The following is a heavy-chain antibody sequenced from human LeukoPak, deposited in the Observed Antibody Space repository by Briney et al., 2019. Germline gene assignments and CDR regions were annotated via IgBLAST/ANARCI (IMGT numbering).Heavy chain of an antibody. Sequence: GGSLRLSCAASGFTFNSYWMHWVRQAPGMGLVWVSRINSDGSDTSYADSVKGRFTISRDNAKSTLYLQMNSLRAEDTAVYYCAKWRGTSPVGEFDPWGQGTLVTVSS. CDR2: INSDGSDT. J-gene: IGHJ5*02. V-gene: IGHV3-74*01. D-gene: IGHD2-21*01. CDR1: GFTFNSYW. CDR3: AKWRGTSPVGEFDP.